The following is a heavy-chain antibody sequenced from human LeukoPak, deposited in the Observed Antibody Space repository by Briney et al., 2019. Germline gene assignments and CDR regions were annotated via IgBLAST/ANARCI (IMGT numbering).Heavy chain of an antibody. Sequence: GGSLRLSCAASGFTVSSNYMSWVRQAPGKGLEWVSVICSGGSTYYADSVKGRFTISRDNSKNTLYLQMNSLRAEDTAVYYCAKLMASAATGYWGQGTLVTVSS. CDR3: AKLMASAATGY. CDR2: ICSGGST. D-gene: IGHD6-13*01. J-gene: IGHJ4*02. V-gene: IGHV3-66*01. CDR1: GFTVSSNY.